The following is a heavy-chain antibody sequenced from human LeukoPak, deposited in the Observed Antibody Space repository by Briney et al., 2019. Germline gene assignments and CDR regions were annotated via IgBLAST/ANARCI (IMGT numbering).Heavy chain of an antibody. J-gene: IGHJ4*02. Sequence: SETLSLTCTVSGGSISSSSYYWGWIRQPPGKGLEWIGSIYYSGSTYYNPSLKSRVTISVDTSKNQFSLKLSSVTAADTAVYYCARRDGYNPFDYWGQGTLVTVSS. D-gene: IGHD5-24*01. CDR1: GGSISSSSYY. V-gene: IGHV4-39*01. CDR3: ARRDGYNPFDY. CDR2: IYYSGST.